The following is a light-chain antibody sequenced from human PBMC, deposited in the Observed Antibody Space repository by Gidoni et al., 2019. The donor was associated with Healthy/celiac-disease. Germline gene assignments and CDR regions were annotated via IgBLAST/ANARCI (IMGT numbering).Light chain of an antibody. CDR2: DAS. Sequence: EIVLTQSPATLSLSPGERATLSCRASQIVSSYLAWYQQKPGQAPRLLIYDASSGSGTDFTLTISSLEPEDFAVYYCQQRSNWVTFGPGTKVDIK. V-gene: IGKV3-11*01. CDR3: QQRSNWVT. CDR1: QIVSSY. J-gene: IGKJ3*01.